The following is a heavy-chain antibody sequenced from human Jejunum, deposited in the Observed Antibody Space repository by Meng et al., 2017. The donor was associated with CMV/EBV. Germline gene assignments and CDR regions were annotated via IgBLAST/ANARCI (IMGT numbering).Heavy chain of an antibody. CDR3: AKESQQLVLDY. CDR2: ISWNSGSI. CDR1: GFTFDDYA. D-gene: IGHD6-6*01. J-gene: IGHJ4*02. Sequence: ASGFTFDDYAMHWVRQAPGKGLEWVSGISWNSGSIGYADSVRGRFTISRDNAKNSLYMQMNSLRAEDTALYYCAKESQQLVLDYWGQGTLVTVSS. V-gene: IGHV3-9*01.